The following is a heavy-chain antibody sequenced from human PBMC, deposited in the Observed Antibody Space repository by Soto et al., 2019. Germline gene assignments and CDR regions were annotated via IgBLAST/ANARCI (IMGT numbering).Heavy chain of an antibody. Sequence: PGESLKISCQGSGYTFTSYWIGWVRQMPGKGLEWVAIIYPAGSNTRYSPSFRGQVTISADKSISTAYLQWSSLRASDTAIYYCARHFGMDVWGQGTTVTVSS. CDR3: ARHFGMDV. CDR2: IYPAGSNT. J-gene: IGHJ6*02. CDR1: GYTFTSYW. V-gene: IGHV5-51*01.